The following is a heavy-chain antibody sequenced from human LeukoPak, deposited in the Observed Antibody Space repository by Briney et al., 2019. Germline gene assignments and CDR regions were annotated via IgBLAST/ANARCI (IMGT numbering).Heavy chain of an antibody. J-gene: IGHJ4*02. D-gene: IGHD3-10*01. CDR2: IKQDGSEK. V-gene: IGHV3-7*03. CDR3: ARELLSYYGSGSLNY. Sequence: GGSLRLSCAASGFTFSSYWISWVRQAPGKGRERVANIKQDGSEKYYVDSVKGRFTISRDNAKNSLYLQMNSLRAEDTAVYYCARELLSYYGSGSLNYWGQGTLVTVSS. CDR1: GFTFSSYW.